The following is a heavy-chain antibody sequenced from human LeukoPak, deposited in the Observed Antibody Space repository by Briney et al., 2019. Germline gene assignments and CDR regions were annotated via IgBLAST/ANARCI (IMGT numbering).Heavy chain of an antibody. CDR1: GGTFSSYA. V-gene: IGHV1-69*01. CDR2: IIPIFGTA. Sequence: SVKVSCKASGGTFSSYAISWVRQAPGQGLEWMGGIIPIFGTANYAQKFQGRVTIPADESTSTAYMELSSLRSEDTTVYYCARQDAYCGGDCYFDYWGQGTLVTVSS. J-gene: IGHJ4*02. D-gene: IGHD2-21*02. CDR3: ARQDAYCGGDCYFDY.